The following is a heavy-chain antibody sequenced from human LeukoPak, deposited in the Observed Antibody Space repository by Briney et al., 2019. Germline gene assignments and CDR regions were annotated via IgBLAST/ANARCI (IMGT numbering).Heavy chain of an antibody. CDR3: ARAIAVAAGPFDY. Sequence: PSETLSLTCTVSGGSVSGDSYYWGWIRQPPGKGLEWIGSIYYSGNTYYNPSLKSRVTMSVDTSKTHFSLKLSSVTAVDTALYYCARAIAVAAGPFDYWGQGTLVTVSS. V-gene: IGHV4-39*02. D-gene: IGHD6-19*01. CDR1: GGSVSGDSYY. CDR2: IYYSGNT. J-gene: IGHJ4*02.